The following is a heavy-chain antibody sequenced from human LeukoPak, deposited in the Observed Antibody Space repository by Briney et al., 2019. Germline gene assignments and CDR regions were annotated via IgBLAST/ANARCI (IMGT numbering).Heavy chain of an antibody. Sequence: PGGSLRLSCAASGFTFSRHWMHWVRHAPGKGLVWVSRSNSDGSSRDYADSVKGRFTIFRDNAKNTLYLQMNSLRAEDTAVYYCASDTVDTAVGIDYWGQGTLVTVSS. V-gene: IGHV3-74*01. J-gene: IGHJ4*02. CDR3: ASDTVDTAVGIDY. CDR2: SNSDGSSR. D-gene: IGHD5-18*01. CDR1: GFTFSRHW.